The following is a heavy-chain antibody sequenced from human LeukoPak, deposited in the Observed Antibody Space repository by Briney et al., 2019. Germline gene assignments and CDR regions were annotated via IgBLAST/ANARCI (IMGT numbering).Heavy chain of an antibody. CDR3: ASRRSTSFDY. J-gene: IGHJ4*02. D-gene: IGHD5/OR15-5a*01. Sequence: GGSLRLSCAASGFTFSNYWMHWVRQAPGKGLEWASRINSDETSTNYADSVKGRFTISRDNATHTLYLQMNSLRAEDTAVYYCASRRSTSFDYWGQGTLVTVSS. CDR1: GFTFSNYW. V-gene: IGHV3-74*01. CDR2: INSDETST.